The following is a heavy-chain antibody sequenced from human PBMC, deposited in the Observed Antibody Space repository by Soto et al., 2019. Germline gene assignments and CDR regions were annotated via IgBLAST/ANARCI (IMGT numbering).Heavy chain of an antibody. CDR1: GFTFSSYS. D-gene: IGHD3-10*01. V-gene: IGHV3-48*01. J-gene: IGHJ6*03. CDR3: ARDPPHRVRGETNYYMDV. CDR2: ISSSSSTI. Sequence: GGSLRLSCAASGFTFSSYSMNWVRQAPGKGLEWVSYISSSSSTIYYADSVKGRFTISRDNAKNSLYLQMNSLRAEDTAVYYCARDPPHRVRGETNYYMDVWGKGTTVTVSS.